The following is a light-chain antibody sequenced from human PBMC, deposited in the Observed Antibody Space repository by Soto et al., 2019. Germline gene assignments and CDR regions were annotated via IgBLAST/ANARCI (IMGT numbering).Light chain of an antibody. J-gene: IGKJ4*01. CDR1: QSVSSY. CDR3: QQRSNWPPEALT. V-gene: IGKV3-11*01. CDR2: DSS. Sequence: EIVLTQSPATLSLSPGERATLSCRASQSVSSYLAWYQQKPGQAPRLLIYDSSNRATGISARFSGSGSGTDFTLTISSLEPEDFAVYYCQQRSNWPPEALTFGGGTKVEIK.